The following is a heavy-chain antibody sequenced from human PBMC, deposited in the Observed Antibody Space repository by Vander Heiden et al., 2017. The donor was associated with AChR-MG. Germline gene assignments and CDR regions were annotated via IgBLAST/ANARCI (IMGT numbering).Heavy chain of an antibody. J-gene: IGHJ4*02. CDR1: GFTFSSYA. CDR3: ARGPPTSVGSLDY. D-gene: IGHD1-26*01. CDR2: ISYDGSNK. V-gene: IGHV3-30-3*01. Sequence: QVQLVDSGGGVVQPGRSLRLSCAASGFTFSSYAMHWVRQAPGKVLEWVALISYDGSNKYYADSVKCRFTISRDNSKNTLYLQMNSLRPEDTAVYYCARGPPTSVGSLDYWGQGTLVTVSS.